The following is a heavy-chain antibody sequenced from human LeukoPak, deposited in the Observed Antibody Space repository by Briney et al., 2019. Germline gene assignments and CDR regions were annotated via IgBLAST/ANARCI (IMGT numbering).Heavy chain of an antibody. D-gene: IGHD6-19*01. CDR1: GFTFSSYA. CDR2: ISGSGGST. CDR3: AKHRDSSGWYWFDY. J-gene: IGHJ5*01. Sequence: GGSLRLSCAASGFTFSSYAMSWIRQAPGKGLEWVSAISGSGGSTYYADSVKGRFTISRDNSKNTLYLQMNSLRAEDTAVYYCAKHRDSSGWYWFDYWGQGTLVTVSS. V-gene: IGHV3-23*01.